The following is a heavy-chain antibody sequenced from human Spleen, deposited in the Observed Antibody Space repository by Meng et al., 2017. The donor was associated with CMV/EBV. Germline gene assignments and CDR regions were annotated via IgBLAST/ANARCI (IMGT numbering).Heavy chain of an antibody. CDR2: IRYDGSNK. Sequence: GESLKISCAASGFTFSSYGMHWVRQAPGKGLEWVAFIRYDGSNKYYADSVKGRFTLSRDNSKRTLHLHMNNLRAEDTAVYYCAKDQTVAGTFDRWGRGMQVTVSS. J-gene: IGHJ4*02. V-gene: IGHV3-30*02. CDR3: AKDQTVAGTFDR. D-gene: IGHD6-13*01. CDR1: GFTFSSYG.